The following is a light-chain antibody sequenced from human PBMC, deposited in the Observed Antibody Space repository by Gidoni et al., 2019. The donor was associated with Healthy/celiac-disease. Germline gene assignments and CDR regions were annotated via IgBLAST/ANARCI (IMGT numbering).Light chain of an antibody. J-gene: IGLJ3*02. CDR1: SSHLGSNT. CDR2: SNN. Sequence: HSVLTQPPSASGTPGQRVTISCSGSSSHLGSNTVNWYQQLPGTAPKRLIYSNNQRPSGVPDRFSGSKSGTSASLAISGLQSEDEADYYCAAWDDSLNCWVFGGGTKLTVL. V-gene: IGLV1-44*01. CDR3: AAWDDSLNCWV.